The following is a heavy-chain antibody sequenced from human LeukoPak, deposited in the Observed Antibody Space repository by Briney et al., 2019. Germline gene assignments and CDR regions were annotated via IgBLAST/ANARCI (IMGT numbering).Heavy chain of an antibody. CDR3: ARGGPSGDYWDY. Sequence: GGSLRLSCAASGFTFSSYEMNWVRQAPGKGLEWVSYISSSGSTIYYADSVKGRFTISRDNAKNSLYLRMNSLRAEDTAVYYCARGGPSGDYWDYWGQGTLVTASS. V-gene: IGHV3-48*03. CDR1: GFTFSSYE. J-gene: IGHJ4*02. CDR2: ISSSGSTI. D-gene: IGHD4-17*01.